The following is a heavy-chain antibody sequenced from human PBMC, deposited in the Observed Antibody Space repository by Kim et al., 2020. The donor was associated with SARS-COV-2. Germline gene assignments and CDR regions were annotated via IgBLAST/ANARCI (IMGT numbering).Heavy chain of an antibody. CDR2: IIPILGIA. V-gene: IGHV1-69*04. D-gene: IGHD3-10*01. Sequence: SVKVSCKASGGTFSSYAISWVRQAPGQGLEWMGRIIPILGIANYAQKFQGRVTITADKSTSTAYMELSSLRSEDTAVHYCARGYGSGSYLYGMDVWGQGTTVTVSS. CDR3: ARGYGSGSYLYGMDV. CDR1: GGTFSSYA. J-gene: IGHJ6*02.